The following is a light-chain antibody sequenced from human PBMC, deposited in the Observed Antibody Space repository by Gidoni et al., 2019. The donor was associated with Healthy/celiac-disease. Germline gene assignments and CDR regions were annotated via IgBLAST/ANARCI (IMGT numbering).Light chain of an antibody. CDR2: AAS. V-gene: IGKV1-39*01. J-gene: IGKJ3*01. CDR3: QQSYSTPAT. Sequence: DIQMTQSPSSLSASVGDRVTITCRASQSISSYLHWYQQKPGKAPKLLIYAASSLQSGVPSRFSGSGSVTDFTLTISSLQPEDFATYYCQQSYSTPATFXPXTKVDIK. CDR1: QSISSY.